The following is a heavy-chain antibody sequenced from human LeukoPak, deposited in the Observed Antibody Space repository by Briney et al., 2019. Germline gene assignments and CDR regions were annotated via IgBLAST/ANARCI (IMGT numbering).Heavy chain of an antibody. Sequence: ASVKVSCKASGYTFTSYGISRVRQAPGQGLEWMGWISAYNGNTNYAQKLQGRVTMTTDTSTSTAYMELRSLRSDDTAVYYCARVPAATINYYYYYMDVWGKGTTVTVSS. CDR1: GYTFTSYG. V-gene: IGHV1-18*01. J-gene: IGHJ6*03. CDR3: ARVPAATINYYYYYMDV. D-gene: IGHD5-12*01. CDR2: ISAYNGNT.